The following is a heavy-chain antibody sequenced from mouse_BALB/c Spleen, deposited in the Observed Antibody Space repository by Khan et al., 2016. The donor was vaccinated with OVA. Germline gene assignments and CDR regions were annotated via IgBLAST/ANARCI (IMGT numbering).Heavy chain of an antibody. CDR1: GYTFTSYW. D-gene: IGHD4-1*01. V-gene: IGHV1-5*01. CDR2: IYPGNTDT. J-gene: IGHJ3*01. CDR3: TRRNWDVAWFAY. Sequence: VQLQQSGTVLARPGASVKMSCKASGYTFTSYWMHWVKQRPGQGLEWIGDIYPGNTDTNYNQKFKGKAKLTAVTSTSTAYMELSSLTNEDAAVDDCTRRNWDVAWFAYWGQGTLVTVSA.